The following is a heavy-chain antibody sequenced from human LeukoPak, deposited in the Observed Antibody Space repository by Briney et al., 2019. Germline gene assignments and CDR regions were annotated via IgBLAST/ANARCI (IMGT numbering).Heavy chain of an antibody. Sequence: GGSLRLSCAASGFTFSSYGMHWVRQAPGKGLEWVAFIRYDGSNQYYADSVKGRFTISRDNSKNTLYLQMNSLRAEDTAVYYCAKDRYCSGGSCYPNDAFDIWGQGTMVTVSS. D-gene: IGHD2-15*01. J-gene: IGHJ3*02. V-gene: IGHV3-30*02. CDR2: IRYDGSNQ. CDR1: GFTFSSYG. CDR3: AKDRYCSGGSCYPNDAFDI.